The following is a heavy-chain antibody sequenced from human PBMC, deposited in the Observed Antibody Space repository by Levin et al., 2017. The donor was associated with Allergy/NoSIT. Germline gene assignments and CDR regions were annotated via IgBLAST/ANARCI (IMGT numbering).Heavy chain of an antibody. CDR1: GFTVSSNY. CDR2: IYSGGST. CDR3: ARRGYGDYAPFDY. D-gene: IGHD4-17*01. Sequence: GGSLRLSCVVSGFTVSSNYMSWVRQAPGKGLEWVSIIYSGGSTYYADSVKGRFTISRDNSKNTLYLQMNILRAEDTAVYYCARRGYGDYAPFDYWGQGTLVTVSS. V-gene: IGHV3-53*01. J-gene: IGHJ4*02.